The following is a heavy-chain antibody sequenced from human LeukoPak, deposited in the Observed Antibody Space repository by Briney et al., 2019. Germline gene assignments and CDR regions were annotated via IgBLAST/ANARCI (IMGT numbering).Heavy chain of an antibody. CDR3: ERDLQLSP. D-gene: IGHD5-24*01. V-gene: IGHV3-23*01. Sequence: GGALRLSFAASRFTLSGSPMRGVRQAPGRGGDWVSLISFKGGKPYYANSREGRFTLSREKSKDTMYRQMDSLRARDTALYYCERDLQLSPWGLGTKVTVSS. J-gene: IGHJ3*01. CDR2: ISFKGGKP. CDR1: RFTLSGSP.